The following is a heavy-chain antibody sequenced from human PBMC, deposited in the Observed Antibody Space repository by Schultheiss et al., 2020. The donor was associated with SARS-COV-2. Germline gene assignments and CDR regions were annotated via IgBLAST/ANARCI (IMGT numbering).Heavy chain of an antibody. D-gene: IGHD3-16*02. Sequence: GGSLRLSCAASGFTFSNYGIHWVRQAPGKGLEWVAVISYDGSNKYYADSVKGRFTISRDNSKNTLYLQMNSLRAEDTAVYYCANSLYGGSLGYYYGMDVWGQGTTVTVSS. CDR1: GFTFSNYG. CDR2: ISYDGSNK. J-gene: IGHJ6*02. V-gene: IGHV3-30*18. CDR3: ANSLYGGSLGYYYGMDV.